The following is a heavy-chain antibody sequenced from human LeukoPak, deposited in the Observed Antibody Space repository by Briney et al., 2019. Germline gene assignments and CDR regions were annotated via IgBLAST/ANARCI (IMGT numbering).Heavy chain of an antibody. CDR2: INWNGGST. CDR1: GFTFDDYG. D-gene: IGHD2-8*01. Sequence: GGSLRLSCAASGFTFDDYGMSWVRQAPGKGLEWVSRINWNGGSTGYADSVKGRFTISRDNAKNSLYLQMNSLRAEDTALYYCATLGYCTNGVCDKSPWAFDYWGQGTLVTVSS. CDR3: ATLGYCTNGVCDKSPWAFDY. J-gene: IGHJ4*02. V-gene: IGHV3-20*04.